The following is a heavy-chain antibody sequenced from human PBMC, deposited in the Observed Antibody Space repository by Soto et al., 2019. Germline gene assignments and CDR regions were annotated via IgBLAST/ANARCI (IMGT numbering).Heavy chain of an antibody. CDR3: ARGACNGTGGYVFDP. Sequence: GGSLRLSCVASGFTFRSHCMHWVRQSPGKGLVWVSQINSDGSSANYADAVKGRFTFSRDNAKKTLYLQMNSLRAEDTAVYYCARGACNGTGGYVFDPWGPGTLVTVSS. J-gene: IGHJ5*02. CDR1: GFTFRSHC. D-gene: IGHD5-12*01. V-gene: IGHV3-74*01. CDR2: INSDGSSA.